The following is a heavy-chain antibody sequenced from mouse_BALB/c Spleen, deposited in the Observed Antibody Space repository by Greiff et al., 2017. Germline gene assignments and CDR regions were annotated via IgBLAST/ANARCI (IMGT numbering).Heavy chain of an antibody. J-gene: IGHJ4*01. V-gene: IGHV5-17*02. Sequence: EVQLVESGGGLVQPGGSRKLSCAASGFTFSSFGMHWVRQAPEKGLEWVAYISSGSSTIYYADTVKGRFTISRDNPKNTLFLQMTSLRSEDTAMYYCARRNYDYDGAMDYWGQGTSVTVSS. D-gene: IGHD2-4*01. CDR1: GFTFSSFG. CDR3: ARRNYDYDGAMDY. CDR2: ISSGSSTI.